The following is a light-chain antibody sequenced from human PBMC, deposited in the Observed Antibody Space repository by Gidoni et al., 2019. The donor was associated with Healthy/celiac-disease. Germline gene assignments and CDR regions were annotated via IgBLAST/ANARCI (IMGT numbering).Light chain of an antibody. Sequence: EIVLTQSPGTLSLSPGERATLSCRASQSVSSSYLAWYQQKPGQAPRLLIYGASSRATGIPDRFSGSGSVTDFTLTISRLEPEDFAVYYCQQYGSGWTFXQXTKVXIK. CDR3: QQYGSGWT. CDR2: GAS. V-gene: IGKV3-20*01. J-gene: IGKJ1*01. CDR1: QSVSSSY.